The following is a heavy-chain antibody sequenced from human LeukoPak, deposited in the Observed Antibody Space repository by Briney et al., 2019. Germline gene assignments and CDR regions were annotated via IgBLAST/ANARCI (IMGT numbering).Heavy chain of an antibody. J-gene: IGHJ4*02. CDR3: AREGKPYSYFDY. D-gene: IGHD4-11*01. CDR2: IYSGGST. CDR1: GFTVSSNY. V-gene: IGHV3-66*02. Sequence: QSGGSLRLSCAASGFTVSSNYMSWVRQAPGKGLEWVSVIYSGGSTYYADSVKGRFTISRDNSKNTLYLQMNSLRAEDTAVYYCAREGKPYSYFDYWGQGTLVTVSS.